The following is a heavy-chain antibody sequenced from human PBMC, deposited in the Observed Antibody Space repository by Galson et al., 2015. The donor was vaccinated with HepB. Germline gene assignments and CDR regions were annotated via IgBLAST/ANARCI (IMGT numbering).Heavy chain of an antibody. CDR3: ARVYFGSGSSSAYWYFGL. D-gene: IGHD3-10*01. V-gene: IGHV3-11*06. CDR1: GFTFSDYY. J-gene: IGHJ2*01. CDR2: ISSSSLYT. Sequence: SLRLSCAASGFTFSDYYMAWIRQAPGKGLEWLSYISSSSLYTNYADSVKGRFTISRDNAKNSLNLQMNSLRVDDTAVYYCARVYFGSGSSSAYWYFGLWGRGALVTVSS.